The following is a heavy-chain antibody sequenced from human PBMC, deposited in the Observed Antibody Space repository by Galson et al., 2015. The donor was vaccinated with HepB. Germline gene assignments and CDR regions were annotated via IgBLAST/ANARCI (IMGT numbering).Heavy chain of an antibody. J-gene: IGHJ4*02. CDR1: GFTVSSNY. V-gene: IGHV3-53*05. D-gene: IGHD3-10*01. CDR2: IYRGGST. CDR3: ARDGSGWSASYYFDY. Sequence: SLRLSCAASGFTVSSNYMSWVRQAPGKGRGGVPVIYRGGSTYYADSVKGRFTISRDNSKNTLYLQMNSLRAEDTAVYYCARDGSGWSASYYFDYWGQGTLVTVSS.